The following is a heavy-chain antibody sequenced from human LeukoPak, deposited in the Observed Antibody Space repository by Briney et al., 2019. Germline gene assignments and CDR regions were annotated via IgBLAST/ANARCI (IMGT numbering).Heavy chain of an antibody. CDR3: AREPDSSGYSFDY. Sequence: GDSLKISCKCSGYSFTSYWIGWVRQMPGKGLEWMGIIYPGDSDTRYSPSFQGQVTISVNKSTSTAYLQWSSLKASDTAMYYCAREPDSSGYSFDYWGQGTLVTVSS. CDR2: IYPGDSDT. CDR1: GYSFTSYW. V-gene: IGHV5-51*01. J-gene: IGHJ4*02. D-gene: IGHD3-22*01.